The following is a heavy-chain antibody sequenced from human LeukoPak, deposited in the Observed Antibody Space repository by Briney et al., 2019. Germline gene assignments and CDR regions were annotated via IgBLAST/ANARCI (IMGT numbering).Heavy chain of an antibody. CDR3: ARDAWDTINIYFISGPSNYYFDY. Sequence: ASVKVSCKASEYNFINYYIHWVRQAPGQGLEWMGVINPHGGTTTYAQRFQGRVTMTRDMSTNTVYMELNTLKSDDTAVYYCARDAWDTINIYFISGPSNYYFDYWGQGTLVTVSS. CDR1: EYNFINYY. J-gene: IGHJ4*02. D-gene: IGHD1-26*01. CDR2: INPHGGTT. V-gene: IGHV1-46*01.